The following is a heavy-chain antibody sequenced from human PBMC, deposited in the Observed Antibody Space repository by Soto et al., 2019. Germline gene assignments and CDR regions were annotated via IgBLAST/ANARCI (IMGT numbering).Heavy chain of an antibody. CDR3: ARVTATVTTGGIYYYYYYMDV. J-gene: IGHJ6*03. CDR1: GFTFSSYW. Sequence: GGSLRLSCAASGFTFSSYWMSWVRQAPGKGLEWVANIKQDGSEKYYVDSVKGRFTISRDNAKNSLYLKMNSLRAEDTAVYYCARVTATVTTGGIYYYYYYMDVWGKGTTVTVSS. CDR2: IKQDGSEK. D-gene: IGHD4-17*01. V-gene: IGHV3-7*01.